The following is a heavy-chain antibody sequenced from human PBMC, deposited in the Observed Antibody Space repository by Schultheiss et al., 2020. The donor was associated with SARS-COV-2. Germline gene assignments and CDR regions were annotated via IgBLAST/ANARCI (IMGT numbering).Heavy chain of an antibody. D-gene: IGHD2-15*01. Sequence: SETLSLTCAVSDGSFSDYYWGWIRQPPGKGLEWIGYIYYSGSTNYNPSLKSRVTISVDTSKNQFSLKLSSVTAADTAVYYCARDTRAYCSGGSCNWFDPWGQGTLVTVSS. V-gene: IGHV4-59*01. CDR3: ARDTRAYCSGGSCNWFDP. CDR1: DGSFSDYY. CDR2: IYYSGST. J-gene: IGHJ5*02.